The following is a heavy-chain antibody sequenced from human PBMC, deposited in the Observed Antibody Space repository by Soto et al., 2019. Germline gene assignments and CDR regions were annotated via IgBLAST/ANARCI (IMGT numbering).Heavy chain of an antibody. V-gene: IGHV1-2*02. CDR2: SNPTSGGP. CDR1: GYTFIDYY. CDR3: ASEDCRSSSCLKGFDY. J-gene: IGHJ4*02. Sequence: QVQLVQSGAEVKKPGDSVKVSCKASGYTFIDYYLHWLRQAPGQGLEYMGGSNPTSGGPNYVQKFQGRVTVTRDTSTSTVYMEVSRLTSDDTAVYYCASEDCRSSSCLKGFDYWGQGTLLTVS. D-gene: IGHD2-15*01.